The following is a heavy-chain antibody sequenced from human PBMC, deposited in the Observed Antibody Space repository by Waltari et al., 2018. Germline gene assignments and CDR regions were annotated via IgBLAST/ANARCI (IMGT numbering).Heavy chain of an antibody. Sequence: QVQLQQWGAGVLKPSETLSLSCAVYGGSFRDYYWSWIRQPPGKGLGWIGEINHSGSTNYNPSLKSRVTISVDMSKNQFSLKLSSVTAADTAVYYCARGPDMWVGKMFDPWGQGTLVTVSS. V-gene: IGHV4-34*01. D-gene: IGHD3-9*01. CDR3: ARGPDMWVGKMFDP. CDR2: INHSGST. J-gene: IGHJ5*02. CDR1: GGSFRDYY.